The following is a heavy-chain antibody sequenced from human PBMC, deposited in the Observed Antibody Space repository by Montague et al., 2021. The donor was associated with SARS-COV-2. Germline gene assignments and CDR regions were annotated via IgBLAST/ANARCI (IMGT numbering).Heavy chain of an antibody. CDR3: ARGPKAAGKAFYSYYGMDV. CDR1: GGSFSGYY. J-gene: IGHJ6*02. V-gene: IGHV4-34*01. Sequence: SETLSLTCAVYGGSFSGYYWSWIRQPPGKGLEWIGEINHSGSTNYNPSLKSRVTISVDTSKNQFSLKLSSVTAADTAVYYCARGPKAAGKAFYSYYGMDVWGQGTTVTVSS. D-gene: IGHD6-13*01. CDR2: INHSGST.